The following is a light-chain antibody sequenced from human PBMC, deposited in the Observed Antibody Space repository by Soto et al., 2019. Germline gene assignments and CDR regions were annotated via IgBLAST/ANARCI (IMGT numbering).Light chain of an antibody. J-gene: IGKJ2*01. V-gene: IGKV3-20*01. CDR2: DAS. CDR3: QQYGGSPPEYT. CDR1: QSFSSSY. Sequence: EIVLTQSPGPLSLSPGERATLSCRASQSFSSSYLAWYQQKPGQAPRLLIYDASSRATGIPDRFSGSGSGTDFTLTISRLAPEDFAVYYCQQYGGSPPEYTFGQGTKLEIK.